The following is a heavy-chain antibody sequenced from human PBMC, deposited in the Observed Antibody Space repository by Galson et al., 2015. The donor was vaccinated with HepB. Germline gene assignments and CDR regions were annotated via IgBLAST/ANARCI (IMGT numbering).Heavy chain of an antibody. J-gene: IGHJ3*02. Sequence: SLRLSCAASGFTFSDYYMSWIRQAPGKGLEWVSYISTSGSTIYYADSVEGRFTISRDNAKNSLFLQMHSLRVEDTAMYYCARLSPPVMTFGGVTHEDAFDMWGQGTRVTVSS. CDR2: ISTSGSTI. CDR3: ARLSPPVMTFGGVTHEDAFDM. CDR1: GFTFSDYY. D-gene: IGHD3-16*01. V-gene: IGHV3-11*01.